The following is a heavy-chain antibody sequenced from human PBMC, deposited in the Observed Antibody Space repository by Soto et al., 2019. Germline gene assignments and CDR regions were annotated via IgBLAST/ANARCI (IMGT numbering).Heavy chain of an antibody. CDR1: GYTFTSYA. Sequence: QVQLVQSGAEVKKPGASVKVSCKASGYTFTSYAMHWVRQAPGQRLEWMGWINAGNGNTKYSQKFQGRVTITRDTSASTANMELSSLRSEDTAVYDCARSGLRYFDWLLLDPWGQGTLVTVSS. D-gene: IGHD3-9*01. CDR2: INAGNGNT. J-gene: IGHJ5*02. V-gene: IGHV1-3*01. CDR3: ARSGLRYFDWLLLDP.